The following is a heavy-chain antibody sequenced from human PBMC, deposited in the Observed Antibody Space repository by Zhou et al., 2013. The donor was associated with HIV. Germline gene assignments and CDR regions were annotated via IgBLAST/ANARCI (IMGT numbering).Heavy chain of an antibody. Sequence: QVQLVQSGAEVKKPGSSVKVSCKASGGTFSSYAISWVRQAPGQGLEWMGGIIPIFGTAKYAQRFQDRVSITMDESTSTAYMELSSLRSEDTAVYYCARQITGRYNWNFVGFDYWGQGTLVTVSS. D-gene: IGHD1-7*01. CDR2: IIPIFGTA. V-gene: IGHV1-69*05. CDR3: ARQITGRYNWNFVGFDY. CDR1: GGTFSSYA. J-gene: IGHJ4*02.